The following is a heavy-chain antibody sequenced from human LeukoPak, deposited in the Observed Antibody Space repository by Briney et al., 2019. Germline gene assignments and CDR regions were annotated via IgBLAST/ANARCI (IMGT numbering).Heavy chain of an antibody. CDR3: ARCYYDSSGYRWITRYFDY. CDR2: ISSSGSTI. J-gene: IGHJ4*02. D-gene: IGHD3-22*01. Sequence: GSLRLSCAASGFTFSDYYMSWIRQAPGKGLEWVSYISSSGSTIYYADSVKGRFTISRDNAKNSLYLQMNSLRAEDTAVYYCARCYYDSSGYRWITRYFDYWGQGTLVTVSS. CDR1: GFTFSDYY. V-gene: IGHV3-11*01.